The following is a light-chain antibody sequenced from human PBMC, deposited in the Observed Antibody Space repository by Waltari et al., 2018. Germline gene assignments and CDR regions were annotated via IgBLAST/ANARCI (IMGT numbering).Light chain of an antibody. CDR3: QQSYNAPYT. V-gene: IGKV1-39*01. Sequence: DIQMTQSPSSLPASVGVRVTITCRASQSISNYLNWYQHKPGEPPKLLVYVASNLQRGVPSRFSGSGSETDFTLTISSLQLEDFATYYCQQSYNAPYTFGQGTNVEIK. CDR1: QSISNY. J-gene: IGKJ2*01. CDR2: VAS.